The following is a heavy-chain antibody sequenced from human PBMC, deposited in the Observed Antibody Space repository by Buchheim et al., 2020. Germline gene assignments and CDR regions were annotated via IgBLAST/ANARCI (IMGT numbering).Heavy chain of an antibody. CDR2: ISGSGGST. CDR3: AKGSTDCGGDCYSPYYGMDV. D-gene: IGHD2-21*02. Sequence: EVQLVESGGGLVQPGGSLRLSCAVSGFTFSSYAMSWVRQAPGKGLEWVSAISGSGGSTYYADSVKGRFTISRDNSKNTLYVQMNSLRAEDTAVYYCAKGSTDCGGDCYSPYYGMDVWGQGTT. V-gene: IGHV3-23*04. J-gene: IGHJ6*02. CDR1: GFTFSSYA.